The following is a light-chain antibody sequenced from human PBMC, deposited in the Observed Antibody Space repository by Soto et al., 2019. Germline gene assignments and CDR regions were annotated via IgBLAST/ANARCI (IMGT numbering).Light chain of an antibody. CDR2: EVS. V-gene: IGLV2-14*01. Sequence: QSVLTQPASVSGSPGQSITISCTGTSSDVGGYNYVSWYQQHPGKAPKLMIYEVSNRPSGVSNRFSGSKSGNTASLTISGLQAEDESDYYCNPYTRSSPVVFGGGTKLTVL. CDR1: SSDVGGYNY. CDR3: NPYTRSSPVV. J-gene: IGLJ2*01.